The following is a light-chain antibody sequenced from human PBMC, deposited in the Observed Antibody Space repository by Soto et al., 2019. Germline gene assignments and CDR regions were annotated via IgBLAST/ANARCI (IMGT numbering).Light chain of an antibody. CDR1: QDISNY. Sequence: DIPMTQSPSSLSASVGDRVTITCQASQDISNYLSWYQQKPGTAPKLLIYDASTLETGVPSRFSGSGSGTHFTLTIRSLQPEDIATYYCQWYDNFFLTFGGGTKVEI. V-gene: IGKV1-33*01. CDR2: DAS. J-gene: IGKJ4*01. CDR3: QWYDNFFLT.